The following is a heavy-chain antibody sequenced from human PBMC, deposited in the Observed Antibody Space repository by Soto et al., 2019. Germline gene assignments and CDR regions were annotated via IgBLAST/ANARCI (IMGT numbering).Heavy chain of an antibody. J-gene: IGHJ5*02. V-gene: IGHV3-21*01. CDR1: GFTFSNYN. Sequence: GGSLRLSCVASGFTFSNYNMNWVRQAPGKGLEWVSHISGTGVYIHYADVVKGRFTISRDNAKSSVYLQMNSLRAEDTAVYYCAREGALKPFSSWGQGALVTVSS. CDR3: AREGALKPFSS. CDR2: ISGTGVYI.